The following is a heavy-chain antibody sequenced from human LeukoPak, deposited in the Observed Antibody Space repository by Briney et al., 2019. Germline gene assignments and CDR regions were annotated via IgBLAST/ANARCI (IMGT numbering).Heavy chain of an antibody. V-gene: IGHV1-24*01. D-gene: IGHD6-13*01. CDR3: ATDKYSSSWYGGGHAY. CDR1: GYTLAELS. J-gene: IGHJ4*02. Sequence: ASVKVSCKVSGYTLAELSMHWVRQAPGKGLEWMGGFDPEDGETIYAQKFQGRVTMTEDTSTDTAYMELSSLRSEDTAVYYCATDKYSSSWYGGGHAYWGQGALVTVSS. CDR2: FDPEDGET.